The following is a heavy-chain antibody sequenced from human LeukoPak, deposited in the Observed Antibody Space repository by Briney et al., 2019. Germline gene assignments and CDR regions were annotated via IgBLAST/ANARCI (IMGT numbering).Heavy chain of an antibody. CDR2: IMEDVNEK. V-gene: IGHV3-7*01. CDR3: ARVIHNPPASAYYYMDV. Sequence: GGSLRLSCAASGFTFSIYWMNWVRQAPGKGLEWVANIMEDVNEKYYVDFVKGRFTISRDNAKNSLFLEINSLRAEDTAVYYCARVIHNPPASAYYYMDVWGKGTTDTVSS. J-gene: IGHJ6*03. CDR1: GFTFSIYW. D-gene: IGHD5-18*01.